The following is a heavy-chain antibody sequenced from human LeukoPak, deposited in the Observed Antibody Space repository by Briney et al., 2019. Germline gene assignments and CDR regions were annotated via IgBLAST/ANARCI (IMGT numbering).Heavy chain of an antibody. CDR2: ISAYNGNT. J-gene: IGHJ4*02. Sequence: ASVKVSCKASGYTFTSYGISWVRQAPGQGLEWMGWISAYNGNTNYAQKPHGRGTMTTDTSTSTAYMELSGLRSDDTAVYYCARDRYYYDSSGYYDSDYWGQGTLVTVSS. V-gene: IGHV1-18*01. CDR1: GYTFTSYG. D-gene: IGHD3-22*01. CDR3: ARDRYYYDSSGYYDSDY.